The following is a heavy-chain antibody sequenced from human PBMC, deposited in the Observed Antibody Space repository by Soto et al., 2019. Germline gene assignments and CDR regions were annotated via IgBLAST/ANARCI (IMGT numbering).Heavy chain of an antibody. D-gene: IGHD3-10*01. CDR1: GGSISSGDYY. Sequence: QVQLQESGPGLVKPSQTLSLTCTVSGGSISSGDYYWSWIRQPPGKGLEWIGYIYYSGRTSYNPSLKSRVTISVDTSKNQFSLKLSSVTAADTAVYYCARVGGFGATTIDYWGQGTLVTVSS. CDR2: IYYSGRT. J-gene: IGHJ4*02. V-gene: IGHV4-30-4*01. CDR3: ARVGGFGATTIDY.